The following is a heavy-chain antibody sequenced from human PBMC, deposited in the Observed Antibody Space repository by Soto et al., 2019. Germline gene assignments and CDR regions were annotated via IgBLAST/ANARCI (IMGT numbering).Heavy chain of an antibody. D-gene: IGHD6-13*01. J-gene: IGHJ4*02. V-gene: IGHV6-1*01. Sequence: QVQLQQSGPGLVKPSQTLSLTCAISGDSVSSTSSPWNLIRQSPSSGLEWLGRTYYRSKWYNDYAVSVKSRITINPDTSKDRFSLQLNSVTPEDTAVDYCAREEFSSSWYYFDYWGQGTLVTVSS. CDR2: TYYRSKWYN. CDR1: GDSVSSTSSP. CDR3: AREEFSSSWYYFDY.